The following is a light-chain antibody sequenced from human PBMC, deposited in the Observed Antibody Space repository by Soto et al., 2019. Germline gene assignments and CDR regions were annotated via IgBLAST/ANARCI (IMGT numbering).Light chain of an antibody. Sequence: QSALTQPRSVSGSPGQSVTISCTGTSSDVGGYNYVSWYLQHPGKAPKLMIYDVNKRPSGVPDRFSASKSGNTASLTISGLQAEDEADYYCCSYAGNYPFVFGTGTKVTVL. CDR3: CSYAGNYPFV. CDR2: DVN. V-gene: IGLV2-11*01. CDR1: SSDVGGYNY. J-gene: IGLJ1*01.